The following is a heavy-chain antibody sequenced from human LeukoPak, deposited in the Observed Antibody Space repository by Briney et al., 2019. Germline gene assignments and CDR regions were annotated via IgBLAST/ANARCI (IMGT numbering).Heavy chain of an antibody. J-gene: IGHJ4*02. CDR3: ARTRPPIAVAGLSLFDY. CDR2: IIPILGIA. CDR1: GGTFSSYA. D-gene: IGHD6-19*01. V-gene: IGHV1-69*04. Sequence: SVKVSCKASGGTFSSYAISWVRQAPGQGLEWMGRIIPILGIANYAQKFQGRVTITADKSTSTAYMELSSLRSEDTAVYYCARTRPPIAVAGLSLFDYWGQGTLVTVSS.